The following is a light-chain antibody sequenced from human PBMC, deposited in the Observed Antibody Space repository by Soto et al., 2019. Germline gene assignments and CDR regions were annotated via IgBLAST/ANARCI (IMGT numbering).Light chain of an antibody. Sequence: QSVLTQPPSVSGAPGQRVTISCTGSSSNIGAGYDVLWYQQLPGTAPKLLIYGYSNRPSGVSDRFSASKSGTSASLAITGLQAEDEADYYCQSYDRSLSGCVFGGGTKLTVL. J-gene: IGLJ2*01. V-gene: IGLV1-40*01. CDR3: QSYDRSLSGCV. CDR1: SSNIGAGYD. CDR2: GYS.